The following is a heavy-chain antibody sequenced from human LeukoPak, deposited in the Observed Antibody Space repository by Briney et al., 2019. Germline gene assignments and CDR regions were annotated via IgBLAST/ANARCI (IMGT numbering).Heavy chain of an antibody. V-gene: IGHV1-2*02. Sequence: ASVKVSCKASGYTFTGYYMNGVRQAPGQGLEWVGWINFDRGFTKYPQKFQGRVTMTRDKSIATVYMDLTRRTSDDPAVYYWARNFDMKGFDPWGQGALVTVSS. D-gene: IGHD3-9*01. CDR1: GYTFTGYY. CDR2: INFDRGFT. CDR3: ARNFDMKGFDP. J-gene: IGHJ5*02.